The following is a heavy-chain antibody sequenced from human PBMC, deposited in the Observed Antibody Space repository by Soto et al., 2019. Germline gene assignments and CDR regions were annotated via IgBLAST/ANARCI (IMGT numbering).Heavy chain of an antibody. Sequence: LRLSCAASGFTFSSYWMHWVRQAPGKGLVWVSRINSDGSSTSYADSVKGRFTISRDNAKNTLYLQMNSLRAEDTAVYYCASGLGGWHRHFDYWGQGTLVTVSS. D-gene: IGHD6-19*01. CDR1: GFTFSSYW. CDR2: INSDGSST. J-gene: IGHJ4*02. V-gene: IGHV3-74*01. CDR3: ASGLGGWHRHFDY.